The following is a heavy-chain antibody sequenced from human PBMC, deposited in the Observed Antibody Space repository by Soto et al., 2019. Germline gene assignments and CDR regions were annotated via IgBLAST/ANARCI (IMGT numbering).Heavy chain of an antibody. D-gene: IGHD6-6*01. V-gene: IGHV1-18*01. CDR3: ARDRLHTSSSITFDY. Sequence: ASVKVSCKASGYTFTTYAISWVRQAPGQGLEWMGWINTYNGNTDYAQNLQGRVTMTTDTSTNTAYMELRSLRSDDTAVYFCARDRLHTSSSITFDYWGQGALVTVSS. CDR1: GYTFTTYA. CDR2: INTYNGNT. J-gene: IGHJ4*02.